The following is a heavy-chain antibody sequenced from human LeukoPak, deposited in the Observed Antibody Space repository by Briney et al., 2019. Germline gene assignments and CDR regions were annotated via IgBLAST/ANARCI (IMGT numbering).Heavy chain of an antibody. Sequence: GGSLRLFCAASGFTFTSYWMTGVRQAPGKGLEWVANIKQDGSVKNYVDSLRGRFTISRDNAKDSLYLQMNSLMADDTAVYFCARNYYYRFDYWGQGTLVAVSS. CDR3: ARNYYYRFDY. D-gene: IGHD3-10*01. CDR1: GFTFTSYW. V-gene: IGHV3-7*01. J-gene: IGHJ4*02. CDR2: IKQDGSVK.